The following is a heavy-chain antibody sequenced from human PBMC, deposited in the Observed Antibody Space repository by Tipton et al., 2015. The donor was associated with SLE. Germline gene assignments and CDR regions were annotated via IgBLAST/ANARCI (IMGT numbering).Heavy chain of an antibody. CDR3: TRDGAYNWNPDAFDI. CDR2: IRSKAYGGTT. CDR1: GFTFGDYA. V-gene: IGHV3-49*04. J-gene: IGHJ3*02. D-gene: IGHD1-20*01. Sequence: SLRLSCTASGFTFGDYAMSWVRQAPGKGLEWVGFIRSKAYGGTTEYAASVKGRFTISRDDSKSNAYLQMNSLKTEDTAVYYCTRDGAYNWNPDAFDIWGQGTMVTVSS.